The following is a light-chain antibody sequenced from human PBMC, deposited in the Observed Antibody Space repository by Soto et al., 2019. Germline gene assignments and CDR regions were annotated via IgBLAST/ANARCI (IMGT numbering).Light chain of an antibody. J-gene: IGLJ2*01. CDR3: TSYRGSSNLV. Sequence: QSALTQPASVSGSPGQSITISCTGTSRDVGGYKYVSWYQQHPGKAPKLIIYEVSNRPSGVSNRFSGSKSGNTASLTISGLQAEDDADYYCTSYRGSSNLVFGGGTKVTVL. CDR2: EVS. CDR1: SRDVGGYKY. V-gene: IGLV2-14*01.